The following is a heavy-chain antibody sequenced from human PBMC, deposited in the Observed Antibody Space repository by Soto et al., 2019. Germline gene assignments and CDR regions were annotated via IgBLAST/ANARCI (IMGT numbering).Heavy chain of an antibody. Sequence: GGSLRLSCSASGFTFSSYEMNWVRQAPGKGLEWVSYISSSGSTIYYADSVKGRFTISRDTAKNSLYLQMNSLRAEDTAVYYCARDKGYYYDSSGQGTFDYWRKGT. J-gene: IGHJ4*02. V-gene: IGHV3-48*03. CDR2: ISSSGSTI. CDR3: ARDKGYYYDSSGQGTFDY. D-gene: IGHD3-22*01. CDR1: GFTFSSYE.